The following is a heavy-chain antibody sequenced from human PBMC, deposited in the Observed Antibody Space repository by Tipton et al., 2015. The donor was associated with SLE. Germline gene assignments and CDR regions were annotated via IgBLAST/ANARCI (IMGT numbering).Heavy chain of an antibody. D-gene: IGHD5-24*01. CDR2: VYPGDSDA. Sequence: QLVQSGAEVKKAGESLKISCKGSGYSFTSSWIGWVRQMPGKGLEWMGVVYPGDSDARYSPSFQGHVTMSADSSINTAYLQWSSLKASDTAIYYCARRHGYNAPYFDLWGQGTPATVSS. CDR3: ARRHGYNAPYFDL. V-gene: IGHV5-51*03. J-gene: IGHJ4*02. CDR1: GYSFTSSW.